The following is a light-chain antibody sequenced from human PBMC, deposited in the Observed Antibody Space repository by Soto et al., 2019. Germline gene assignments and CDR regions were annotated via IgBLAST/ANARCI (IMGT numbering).Light chain of an antibody. J-gene: IGLJ1*01. CDR2: GVN. V-gene: IGLV2-23*02. CDR3: CSYAGISTFYV. Sequence: QSVLTQPASVSGSPGQSITISSTGTSSDVGSYNLVSWYQQHPGKAPKLMIYGVNKRPSGVSNRFSGSKSGNTASLTISGLQAEDEADYYCCSYAGISTFYVFGTGTKVTVL. CDR1: SSDVGSYNL.